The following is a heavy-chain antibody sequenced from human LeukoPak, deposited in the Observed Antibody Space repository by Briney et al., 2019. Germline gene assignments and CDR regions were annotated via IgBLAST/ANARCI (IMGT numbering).Heavy chain of an antibody. J-gene: IGHJ4*02. Sequence: PGGSLRLSCAASGFTSSNYAMTWVRQAPGKGLEWVSAITMGGSSAWYADSVEGRFTISRDNSKNTLYLQMDSLRADDTATYYCAKDHNSCRGVSCLLHQDWGQGTLVTVSS. CDR1: GFTSSNYA. CDR3: AKDHNSCRGVSCLLHQD. CDR2: ITMGGSSA. V-gene: IGHV3-23*01. D-gene: IGHD2-15*01.